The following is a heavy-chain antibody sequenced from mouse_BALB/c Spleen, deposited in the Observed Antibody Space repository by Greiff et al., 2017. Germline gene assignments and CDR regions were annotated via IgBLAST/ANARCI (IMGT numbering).Heavy chain of an antibody. V-gene: IGHV5-12-2*01. CDR2: ISNGGGST. CDR3: ARHPYGNLDY. D-gene: IGHD2-1*01. J-gene: IGHJ2*01. CDR1: GFTFSSYT. Sequence: EVQLVESGGGLVQPGGSLKLSCAASGFTFSSYTMSWVRQTPEKRLEWVAYISNGGGSTYYPDTVKGRFTISRDNAKNTLYLQMSSLKSEDTAMYYCARHPYGNLDYWGQGTTLTVSS.